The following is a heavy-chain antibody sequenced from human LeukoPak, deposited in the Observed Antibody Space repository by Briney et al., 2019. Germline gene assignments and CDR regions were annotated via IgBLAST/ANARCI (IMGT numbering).Heavy chain of an antibody. J-gene: IGHJ4*02. CDR3: ARSLPGVVGAADF. CDR1: GGSIIPYY. V-gene: IGHV4-59*01. CDR2: IHSSGRT. D-gene: IGHD2-2*01. Sequence: SETLSLTCTVSGGSIIPYYWSWIRQPPGKGLEWIGYIHSSGRTNYSPSLKSRVTFSVDTSKNHFSLKVTSMTAADTGVYYCARSLPGVVGAADFWGQGTLVTVST.